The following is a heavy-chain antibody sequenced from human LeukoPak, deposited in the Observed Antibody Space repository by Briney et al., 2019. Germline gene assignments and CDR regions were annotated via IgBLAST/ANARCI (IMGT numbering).Heavy chain of an antibody. J-gene: IGHJ4*02. V-gene: IGHV4-39*01. CDR2: IYYSGST. Sequence: PSETLSLTCTVSGGSISSSSYYWGWIRQPPGKGLEWIGSIYYSGSTYYNPSLKSRVTISVDTSKNQFSLKLSSVTAADTAVYYCARHESGYYYGSGRTTIDYWGQGTLVTVSS. CDR3: ARHESGYYYGSGRTTIDY. D-gene: IGHD3-10*01. CDR1: GGSISSSSYY.